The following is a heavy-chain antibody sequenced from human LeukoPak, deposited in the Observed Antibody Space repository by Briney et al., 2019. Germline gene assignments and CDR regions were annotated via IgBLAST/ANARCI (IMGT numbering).Heavy chain of an antibody. D-gene: IGHD6-25*01. J-gene: IGHJ5*02. Sequence: ASVKVSCKASGYTFSGYYMHWVRQAPGQGLEWMGWINPNSGNTHYGQKFQDRVTMTRDTSISTAYMGLNSLRSDDTAVYYCAREGAAAEDVNWFDPWGQGTLVTVSS. V-gene: IGHV1-2*02. CDR3: AREGAAAEDVNWFDP. CDR1: GYTFSGYY. CDR2: INPNSGNT.